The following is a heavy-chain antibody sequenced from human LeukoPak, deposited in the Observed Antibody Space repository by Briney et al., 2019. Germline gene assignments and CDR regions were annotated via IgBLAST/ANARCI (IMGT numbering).Heavy chain of an antibody. V-gene: IGHV1-69*13. J-gene: IGHJ5*02. CDR2: IIPIFGTA. CDR1: GGTFSSYA. CDR3: ARDYYGSGSYYALVWFDP. D-gene: IGHD3-10*01. Sequence: ASVKLSCKASGGTFSSYAISWVRQAPGQGLEWMGGIIPIFGTANYAQKFQGRVTITADESTSTAYMELSSLRSEDTAVYYCARDYYGSGSYYALVWFDPWGQGTLVTVSS.